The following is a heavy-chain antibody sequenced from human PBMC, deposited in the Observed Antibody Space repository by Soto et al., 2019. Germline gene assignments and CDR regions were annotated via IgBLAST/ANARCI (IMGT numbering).Heavy chain of an antibody. CDR1: GYSFTSYW. V-gene: IGHV5-51*01. CDR3: ARALSGSYRAHDAFDI. Sequence: GESLKISCKGSGYSFTSYWIGWVRQMPGKGLEWMGIIYPGDSDTRYSPSFQGQVTISADKSISTAYLQWSSLKASDTAMYYCARALSGSYRAHDAFDIWGQGTMVTVSS. J-gene: IGHJ3*02. CDR2: IYPGDSDT. D-gene: IGHD1-26*01.